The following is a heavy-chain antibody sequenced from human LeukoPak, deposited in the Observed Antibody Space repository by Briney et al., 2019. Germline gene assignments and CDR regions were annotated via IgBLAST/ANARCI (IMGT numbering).Heavy chain of an antibody. J-gene: IGHJ4*02. CDR2: INPNSGGT. CDR3: ARAATGNSSPPHLGY. CDR1: GYTFTGYY. V-gene: IGHV1-2*02. Sequence: GGSLRLSCAASGYTFTGYYMHWVRQAPGQGLEWMGWINPNSGGTNYAQKFQGRVTMTRDTSISTAYMELSRLRSDDTAVYYCARAATGNSSPPHLGYWGQGTLVTVSS. D-gene: IGHD1-14*01.